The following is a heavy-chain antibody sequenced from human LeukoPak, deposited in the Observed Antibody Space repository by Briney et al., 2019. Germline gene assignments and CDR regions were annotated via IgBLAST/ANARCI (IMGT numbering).Heavy chain of an antibody. CDR2: IRYGGSNK. D-gene: IGHD1-7*01. Sequence: GGSLRLSCAASGFTFRSYVMHCVPQAPGKGLEGVAFIRYGGSNKYYADSVKGRFTISRDNSKNTLYLQMNSLRAEDTAVYYCAKDIIYSAELNWFDPWGQGTLVTVSS. CDR3: AKDIIYSAELNWFDP. V-gene: IGHV3-30*02. CDR1: GFTFRSYV. J-gene: IGHJ5*02.